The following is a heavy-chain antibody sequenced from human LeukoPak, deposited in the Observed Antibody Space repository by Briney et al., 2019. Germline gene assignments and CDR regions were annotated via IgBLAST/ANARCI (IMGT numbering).Heavy chain of an antibody. D-gene: IGHD2/OR15-2a*01. CDR2: IYPADSDT. Sequence: GESLKISCQASGYTFSDSWIGWVRQAPGKGLQRMGIIYPADSDTKYNPSFQGRVTMSADKSTRTAYLHWSSLDVSDSAVYYCAKRGGSPFQYSNWFDPWGQGTLVTVSS. V-gene: IGHV5-51*01. CDR1: GYTFSDSW. J-gene: IGHJ5*02. CDR3: AKRGGSPFQYSNWFDP.